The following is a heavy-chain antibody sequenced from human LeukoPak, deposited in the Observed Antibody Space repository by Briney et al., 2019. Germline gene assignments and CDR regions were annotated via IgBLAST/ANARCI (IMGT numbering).Heavy chain of an antibody. Sequence: ASVKVSCKASGYTFTSYGISWVRQAPGQGLEWMGWISAYNGNTNYAQKVQGRVTMTTDTSTSTAYMELRSLRSDDTAVYYCARVSVTYYYGSGTPNWFDPWGQGTLVTVSS. CDR2: ISAYNGNT. V-gene: IGHV1-18*01. D-gene: IGHD3-10*01. CDR1: GYTFTSYG. CDR3: ARVSVTYYYGSGTPNWFDP. J-gene: IGHJ5*02.